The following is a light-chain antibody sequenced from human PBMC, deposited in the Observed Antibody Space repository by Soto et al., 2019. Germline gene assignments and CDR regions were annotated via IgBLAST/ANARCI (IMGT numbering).Light chain of an antibody. CDR2: DVS. Sequence: QSVLTQPASVSRSPGQSITISCTGTSSDVGGYNYVSWYQQNPGKAPKLMIYDVSNRPSGVSNRFSGSKSGNTASLTISGLQTEDEADCYCSSYTSITTLVFGGGTNLTVL. J-gene: IGLJ2*01. CDR3: SSYTSITTLV. V-gene: IGLV2-14*01. CDR1: SSDVGGYNY.